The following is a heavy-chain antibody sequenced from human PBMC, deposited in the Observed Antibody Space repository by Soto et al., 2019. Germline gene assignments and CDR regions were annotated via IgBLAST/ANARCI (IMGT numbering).Heavy chain of an antibody. D-gene: IGHD6-25*01. Sequence: QVQLEQSGAEVKKPGAAVKVSCKASGYTFSDRNMHWVRQAPGQGLEWMAWINPGSGGTDYAQKFQGRVTMTRDTSISTAYMELSSLTSDDTAVYYCARGVGSSWFDPWGQGTLVTVSS. J-gene: IGHJ5*02. CDR2: INPGSGGT. CDR3: ARGVGSSWFDP. CDR1: GYTFSDRN. V-gene: IGHV1-2*02.